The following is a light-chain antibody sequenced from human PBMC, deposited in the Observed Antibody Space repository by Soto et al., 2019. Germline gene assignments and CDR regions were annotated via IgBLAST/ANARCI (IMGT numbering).Light chain of an antibody. Sequence: QSALTQPASVSGSPGQSVTISCTGTSSDVGGYNYVSWYQQLPGEAPKLIIYGVTDRPSGVSNRFSGSKSGNTASLTVSGLQAEDEADYYCSSYAGSNIYVFGTGTKVTVL. CDR1: SSDVGGYNY. V-gene: IGLV2-14*01. CDR3: SSYAGSNIYV. CDR2: GVT. J-gene: IGLJ1*01.